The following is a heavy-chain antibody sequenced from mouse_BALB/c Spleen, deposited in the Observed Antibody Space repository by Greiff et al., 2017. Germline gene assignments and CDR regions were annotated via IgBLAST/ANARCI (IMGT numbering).Heavy chain of an antibody. Sequence: EVKLVESGGGLVQPGGSLKLSCAASGFTFSSYTMSWVRQTPEKRLEWVAYISNGGGSTYYPDTVKGRFTISRDNAKNTLYLQMSSLKSEDTAMYYCARRGGKNRYYGYAMDYWGQGTSVTVSS. D-gene: IGHD1-1*01. CDR2: ISNGGGST. CDR3: ARRGGKNRYYGYAMDY. V-gene: IGHV5-12-2*01. J-gene: IGHJ4*01. CDR1: GFTFSSYT.